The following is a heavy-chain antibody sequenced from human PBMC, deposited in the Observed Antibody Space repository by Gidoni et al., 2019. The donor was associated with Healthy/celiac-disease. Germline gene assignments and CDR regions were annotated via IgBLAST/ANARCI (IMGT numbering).Heavy chain of an antibody. J-gene: IGHJ5*02. CDR2: INHSGST. Sequence: QVQLQQLGPGLFKPSETLSLTCPVSGGSFRGYYWIWSRQPPGTGLELIGEINHSGSTNYNPTLKSRVTISVDTSKNQFSLKLSSVTAADTAVYYCARGATGRRYGSGSLPSWGQGTLVTVSS. V-gene: IGHV4-34*01. CDR1: GGSFRGYY. D-gene: IGHD3-10*01. CDR3: ARGATGRRYGSGSLPS.